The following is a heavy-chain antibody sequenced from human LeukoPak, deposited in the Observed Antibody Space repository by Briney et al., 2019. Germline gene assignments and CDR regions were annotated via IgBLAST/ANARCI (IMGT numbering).Heavy chain of an antibody. J-gene: IGHJ4*02. CDR1: GFTVSNHC. Sequence: GGSLRLSCASSGFTVSNHCMHWVRQAPGKGLVWVSRICSDGTKYYAVSVKGRFTISRDDAKNTPSLQMNSLRAEDTAVYYCAREVEVGLGFDYWGQGSLVTVSS. D-gene: IGHD3-22*01. CDR3: AREVEVGLGFDY. CDR2: ICSDGTK. V-gene: IGHV3-74*01.